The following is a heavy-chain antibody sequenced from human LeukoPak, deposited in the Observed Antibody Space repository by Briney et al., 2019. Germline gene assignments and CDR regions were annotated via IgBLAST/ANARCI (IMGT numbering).Heavy chain of an antibody. CDR2: IVVGSGNT. Sequence: SVTVSCKASGFTFTSSAVQWVRQARGQRLEWIGWIVVGSGNTNYAQKFQERVTITRDMSTSTAYMELSRLRSDDTAVYYCARNGYSYGQTYYYYYGMDVWGQGTTVTVSS. J-gene: IGHJ6*02. V-gene: IGHV1-58*01. CDR1: GFTFTSSA. CDR3: ARNGYSYGQTYYYYYGMDV. D-gene: IGHD5-18*01.